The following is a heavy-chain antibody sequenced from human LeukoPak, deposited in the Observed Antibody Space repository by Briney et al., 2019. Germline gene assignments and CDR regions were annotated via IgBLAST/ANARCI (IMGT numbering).Heavy chain of an antibody. J-gene: IGHJ3*02. CDR2: IYYSGST. CDR1: GGSISSGDYY. D-gene: IGHD4-23*01. V-gene: IGHV4-30-4*08. Sequence: SETLSLTCTVSGGSISSGDYYWSWIRQPPGKGLEWIGYIYYSGSTYYNPSLKSRVTISVDTSKNQFSLKLSSVTAADMAVYYCARASGGNSVISDAFDIWGQGTMVTVSS. CDR3: ARASGGNSVISDAFDI.